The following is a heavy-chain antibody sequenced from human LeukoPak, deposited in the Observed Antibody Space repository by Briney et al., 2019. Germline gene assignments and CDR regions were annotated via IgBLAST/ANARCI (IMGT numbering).Heavy chain of an antibody. Sequence: SETLSLTCAVYGGSFSGYYWSWICQPPGKGLEWIGEINHSGSTNYNPSLKSRVTISVDTSKNQFSLKLSSVTAADTAVYYCAGQGYCSSTSCYDYYYMDVWGKGATVTVSS. CDR1: GGSFSGYY. D-gene: IGHD2-2*01. CDR3: AGQGYCSSTSCYDYYYMDV. V-gene: IGHV4-34*01. J-gene: IGHJ6*03. CDR2: INHSGST.